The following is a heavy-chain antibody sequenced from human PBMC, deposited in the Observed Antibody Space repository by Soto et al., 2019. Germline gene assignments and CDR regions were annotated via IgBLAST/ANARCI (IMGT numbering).Heavy chain of an antibody. Sequence: QIQLVQSGGEVERPGASVTVSCEASGYIFTTYGLSWVRQTPAQGLGWMGWISTDSGYTQYSQLLKGRVTMTRDTSTNTAYMELRDLTFDDTGIYYCARDRPPGSLYGMDAWGQGTAVTVSS. V-gene: IGHV1-18*01. CDR2: ISTDSGYT. J-gene: IGHJ6*02. CDR1: GYIFTTYG. CDR3: ARDRPPGSLYGMDA.